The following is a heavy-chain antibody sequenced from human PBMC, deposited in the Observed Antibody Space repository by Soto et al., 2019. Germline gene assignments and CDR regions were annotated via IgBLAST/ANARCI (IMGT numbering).Heavy chain of an antibody. CDR1: GFTFSSYG. CDR2: IWYDGSNK. D-gene: IGHD3-3*01. CDR3: ARVSAIFGVGTLYGMDV. J-gene: IGHJ6*02. Sequence: GSLRLSCAASGFTFSSYGMHWVRQAPGKGLEWVAVIWYDGSNKYYADSVKGRFTISRDNSKNTLYLQMNSLRAEDTAVYYCARVSAIFGVGTLYGMDVWGQGTTVTVSS. V-gene: IGHV3-33*01.